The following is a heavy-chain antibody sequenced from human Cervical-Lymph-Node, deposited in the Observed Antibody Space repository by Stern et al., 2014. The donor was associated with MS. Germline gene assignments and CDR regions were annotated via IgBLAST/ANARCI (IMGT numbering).Heavy chain of an antibody. V-gene: IGHV4-4*02. Sequence: QVQLQESGPGLVKPSGTLSLTCAVSGGSVSSTNWWSWVRQSPGKGLEWLGNIYHSGASNYRPPLRSRVPISLNTSKTHLSLHLTSVTAADTAVYYCARERQQYCNSEGCSYWYFDLWGRGTLVTVSS. J-gene: IGHJ2*01. CDR1: GGSVSSTNW. CDR3: ARERQQYCNSEGCSYWYFDL. D-gene: IGHD2/OR15-2a*01. CDR2: IYHSGAS.